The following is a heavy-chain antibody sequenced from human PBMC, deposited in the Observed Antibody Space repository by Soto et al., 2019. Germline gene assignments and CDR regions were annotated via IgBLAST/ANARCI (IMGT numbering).Heavy chain of an antibody. CDR1: GYSFTSYW. CDR2: IYPGDSDT. CDR3: ARQDIVVVVADITEVGNKLGGYYYYMDV. D-gene: IGHD2-15*01. V-gene: IGHV5-51*01. Sequence: GESLKISCKGSGYSFTSYWIGWVRQMPGKGLEWMGIIYPGDSDTRYSPSFQGQVTISADKSISTAYLQWSSLKASDTAMYYCARQDIVVVVADITEVGNKLGGYYYYMDVWGKGTTVTVSS. J-gene: IGHJ6*03.